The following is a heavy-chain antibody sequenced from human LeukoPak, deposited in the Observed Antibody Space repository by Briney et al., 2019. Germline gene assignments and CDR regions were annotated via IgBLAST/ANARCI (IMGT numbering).Heavy chain of an antibody. CDR3: AKDYYDSSGYDY. Sequence: PGGSLRLSCAASGFTFSNYAMSWVRQAPGTGLEWVAGVAGSGDGTYYADSLRGRFTISRDNLKNTLYLLMNGLRAEDTAVYYCAKDYYDSSGYDYWGQGTLVTVSS. V-gene: IGHV3-23*01. J-gene: IGHJ4*02. D-gene: IGHD3-22*01. CDR1: GFTFSNYA. CDR2: VAGSGDGT.